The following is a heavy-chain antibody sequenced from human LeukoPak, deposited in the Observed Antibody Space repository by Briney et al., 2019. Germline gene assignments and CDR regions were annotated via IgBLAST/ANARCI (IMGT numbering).Heavy chain of an antibody. J-gene: IGHJ4*02. V-gene: IGHV3-23*01. CDR3: AKDLGSSTSCSDY. CDR2: IRGSGGST. D-gene: IGHD2-2*01. CDR1: GFTFSSYG. Sequence: GGSLRLSCAASGFTFSSYGMSWVRQAPGKGLEWVSAIRGSGGSTYYADSVKGRFTISRDNSKNTLYLQMNSLRAEDTAVYYCAKDLGSSTSCSDYWGQGTLVTVSS.